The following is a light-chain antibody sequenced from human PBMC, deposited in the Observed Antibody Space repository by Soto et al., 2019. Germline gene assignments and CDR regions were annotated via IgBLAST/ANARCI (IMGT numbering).Light chain of an antibody. CDR3: QTWGTGIQV. J-gene: IGLJ2*01. CDR2: LNSDGSH. Sequence: QPVLTQSPSASASLGASVKLTCTLSSGHSSYAIAWHQKQSEKGPRYLMKLNSDGSHSKGDGIPDRFSGSSSGAERYLTISSLQSEDEADYYCQTWGTGIQVFGGGTKVTVL. V-gene: IGLV4-69*01. CDR1: SGHSSYA.